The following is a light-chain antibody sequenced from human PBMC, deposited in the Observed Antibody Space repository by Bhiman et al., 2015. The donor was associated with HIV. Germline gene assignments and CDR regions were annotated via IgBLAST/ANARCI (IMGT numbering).Light chain of an antibody. J-gene: IGLJ3*02. Sequence: QSALTQPASVSGSPGQSITISCTGTSSDVGSYNLVSWYQHHPGKAPKLMIYEVSKRPSGVSNRFSGAKSGNTASLTISGLQAEDEAHYYCSSYATSNTLLFGGGTKLTVL. CDR3: SSYATSNTLL. V-gene: IGLV2-14*02. CDR1: SSDVGSYNL. CDR2: EVS.